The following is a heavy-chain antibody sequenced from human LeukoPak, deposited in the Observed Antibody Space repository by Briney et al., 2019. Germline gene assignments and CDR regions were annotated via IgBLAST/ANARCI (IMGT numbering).Heavy chain of an antibody. D-gene: IGHD3-3*01. CDR3: ARGGGWFTM. CDR2: INHSGST. Sequence: SETLSLTCAVYGGSFSGYYWSWIRQPPGKGLEWIGEINHSGSTYYNPSLKSRVTISVDTSKNQFSLKLSSVTAADTAVHYCARGGGWFTMWGQGTLVTVSS. J-gene: IGHJ4*02. V-gene: IGHV4-34*01. CDR1: GGSFSGYY.